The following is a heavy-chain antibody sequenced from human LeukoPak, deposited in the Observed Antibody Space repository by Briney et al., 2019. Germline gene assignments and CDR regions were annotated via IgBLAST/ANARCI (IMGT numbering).Heavy chain of an antibody. CDR3: ARASMIVVVPDY. Sequence: RSLRLSCAASGFTFSSYAMHWVRQAPGKGLEWVAVISYDGSNKYYADSVKGRFTISRDNSKNTLYLQMNSLRAEDTAVYYCARASMIVVVPDYWGQGTLVTVSS. D-gene: IGHD3-22*01. CDR1: GFTFSSYA. J-gene: IGHJ4*02. V-gene: IGHV3-30*04. CDR2: ISYDGSNK.